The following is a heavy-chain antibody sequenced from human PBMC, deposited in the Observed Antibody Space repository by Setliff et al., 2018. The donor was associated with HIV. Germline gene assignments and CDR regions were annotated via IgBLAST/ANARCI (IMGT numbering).Heavy chain of an antibody. CDR2: MMTIFSTT. V-gene: IGHV1-69*05. D-gene: IGHD1-26*01. Sequence: ASVKVSCKSSAGSYSIFAINWVRQAPGQGLEWMGGMMTIFSTTNYARKFQGRVTIATDESTGTAYMELSNLRSEDTAVYYCATEGAGGSYQRASALDLWGQGTMVTVSS. CDR3: ATEGAGGSYQRASALDL. CDR1: AGSYSIFA. J-gene: IGHJ3*01.